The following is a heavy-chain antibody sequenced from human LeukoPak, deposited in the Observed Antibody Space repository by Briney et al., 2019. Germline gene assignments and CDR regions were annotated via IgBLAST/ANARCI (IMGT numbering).Heavy chain of an antibody. J-gene: IGHJ5*01. Sequence: ASVKVSCKAPGYNSAYYYIHWVRQAPGQGLEWMGWIKPYSGGTDYAQRFHGRVTMTRDTSISTAYMEVSGLRSDDTAVYYCARGINWFDSWGQGTLVTVSS. V-gene: IGHV1-2*02. CDR2: IKPYSGGT. CDR1: GYNSAYYY. CDR3: ARGINWFDS. D-gene: IGHD3-10*01.